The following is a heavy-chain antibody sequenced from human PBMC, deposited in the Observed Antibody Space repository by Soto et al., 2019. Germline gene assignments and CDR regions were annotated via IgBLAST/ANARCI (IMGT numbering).Heavy chain of an antibody. CDR1: GYTFTSYG. V-gene: IGHV1-18*04. CDR2: ISAYNGNT. Sequence: KVSCKASGYTFTSYGISWVRQAPGQGLEWMGWISAYNGNTNYAQKLQGRVTMTTDTSTSTAYMELRSLRSDDTAVYYCARSITMVRATGDYYYYGMDVWGQGTKVTVYS. CDR3: ARSITMVRATGDYYYYGMDV. J-gene: IGHJ6*02. D-gene: IGHD3-10*01.